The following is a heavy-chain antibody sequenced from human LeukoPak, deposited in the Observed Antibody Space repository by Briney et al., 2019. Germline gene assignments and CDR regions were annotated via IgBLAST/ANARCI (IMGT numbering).Heavy chain of an antibody. CDR3: ARDRHWTNDWVFDY. D-gene: IGHD1/OR15-1a*01. V-gene: IGHV4-59*01. CDR1: GGSISSYY. Sequence: SETLSLTCTVSGGSISSYYWSWIRQPAGKGLEWIGYIYYNGHTDYNPSLRSRVTISVHTSKNQFSLKLSSVTAADTAVYYCARDRHWTNDWVFDYWGQGTLVTVSS. J-gene: IGHJ4*02. CDR2: IYYNGHT.